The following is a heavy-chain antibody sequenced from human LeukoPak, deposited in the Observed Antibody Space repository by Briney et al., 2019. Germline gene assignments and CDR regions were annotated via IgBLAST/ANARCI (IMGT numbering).Heavy chain of an antibody. D-gene: IGHD3-10*01. CDR2: IYYSGST. CDR1: GGSISSYY. Sequence: SETLSLTCTVSGGSISSYYWSWIRQPPGKGLEWIGYIYYSGSTNYNPSLKSRVTISVNTSKNQFSLKLSSVTAADTAVYYCAREGYGSGSYYDYWGQGTLVTVSS. V-gene: IGHV4-59*01. J-gene: IGHJ4*02. CDR3: AREGYGSGSYYDY.